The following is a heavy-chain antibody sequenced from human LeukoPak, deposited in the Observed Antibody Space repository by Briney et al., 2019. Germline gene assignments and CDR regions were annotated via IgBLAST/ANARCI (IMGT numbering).Heavy chain of an antibody. CDR2: IYYSGST. CDR3: ARLSGSYLGIDP. V-gene: IGHV4-39*01. J-gene: IGHJ5*02. CDR1: GGSISSSSYY. D-gene: IGHD1-26*01. Sequence: PSETLSLTCTVSGGSISSSSYYWGWIRQPPGKGLEWIGSIYYSGSTYYNPSLKSRVTISVDTSKNQFSLKLSSVTAADTAVYYCARLSGSYLGIDPWGQGTLVTVSS.